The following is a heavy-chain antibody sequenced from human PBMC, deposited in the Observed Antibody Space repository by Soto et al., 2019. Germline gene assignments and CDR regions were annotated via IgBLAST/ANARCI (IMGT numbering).Heavy chain of an antibody. J-gene: IGHJ6*03. CDR1: GFTFSSYS. CDR2: ISSSSSYI. CDR3: ARDPERRYSSRGYYYYYMDV. Sequence: EVQLVESGGGLVKPGGSLRLSCAASGFTFSSYSMNWVRQAPGKGLEWVSSISSSSSYIYYADSVKGRFTISRDNAKNSLYLQMNSLRAEDTAVYYCARDPERRYSSRGYYYYYMDVWGKGTTVTVSS. V-gene: IGHV3-21*01. D-gene: IGHD6-19*01.